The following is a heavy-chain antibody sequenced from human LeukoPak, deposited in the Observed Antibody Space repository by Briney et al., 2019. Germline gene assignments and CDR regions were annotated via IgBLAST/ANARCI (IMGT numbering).Heavy chain of an antibody. CDR2: IYHSGST. Sequence: SETLSLACTVSGYSISSGYYWGWIRQPPGKGLEWIGSIYHSGSTYYNPSLKSRVTISVDTSKNQFSLKLSSVTAADTAVYYCARQYCSGGSCYSTYYYYMDVWGKGTTVTVSS. J-gene: IGHJ6*03. D-gene: IGHD2-15*01. V-gene: IGHV4-38-2*02. CDR3: ARQYCSGGSCYSTYYYYMDV. CDR1: GYSISSGYY.